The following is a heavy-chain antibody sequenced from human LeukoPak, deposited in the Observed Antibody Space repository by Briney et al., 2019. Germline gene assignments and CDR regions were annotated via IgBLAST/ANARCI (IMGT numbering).Heavy chain of an antibody. V-gene: IGHV3-23*01. CDR2: LSGYDDST. CDR1: GFTFSTHA. D-gene: IGHD3-22*01. CDR3: AKFRGLVVVTYYYDY. J-gene: IGHJ4*02. Sequence: QPGGSLRLSCAASGFTFSTHAMSWVRPAPGKGLEWVSTLSGYDDSTYYADSVKGRFTISRDISKNTLYLEMNSLRADDTAVYYCAKFRGLVVVTYYYDYWGQGTLVTVSS.